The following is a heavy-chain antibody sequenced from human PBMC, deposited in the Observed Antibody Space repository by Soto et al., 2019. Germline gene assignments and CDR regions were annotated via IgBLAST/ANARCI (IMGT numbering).Heavy chain of an antibody. J-gene: IGHJ6*02. D-gene: IGHD5-18*01. Sequence: PGGSLRLFCAASESTFSSYGIHWVRQAPGKGLEWVAVISYDGSEKYYADSVKGRFSISRDNSKNTVDLQMNSLRPEDTAVYYCARSALVLVYYYYGLDVWGQGTAVTVSS. CDR2: ISYDGSEK. CDR3: ARSALVLVYYYYGLDV. CDR1: ESTFSSYG. V-gene: IGHV3-30*03.